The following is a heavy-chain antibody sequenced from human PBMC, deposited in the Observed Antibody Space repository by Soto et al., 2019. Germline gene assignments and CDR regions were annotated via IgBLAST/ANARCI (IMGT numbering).Heavy chain of an antibody. Sequence: QVQLVESGGGVVQPGRSLRLSCAASGFTFSSHGMHWVRQAPGKGLEWVAVISYDGRNRHYVDSVKGRFTISRDNSKKALYLKMSRRRPEDTALYYCVTDRFDSSGKDDLYLDYWGQGTLVTVSA. CDR3: VTDRFDSSGKDDLYLDY. D-gene: IGHD3-22*01. J-gene: IGHJ4*02. CDR1: GFTFSSHG. CDR2: ISYDGRNR. V-gene: IGHV3-30*03.